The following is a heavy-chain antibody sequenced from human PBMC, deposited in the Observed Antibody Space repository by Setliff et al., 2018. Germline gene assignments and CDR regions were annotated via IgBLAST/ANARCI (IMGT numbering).Heavy chain of an antibody. CDR2: IYHSGST. V-gene: IGHV4-38-2*01. J-gene: IGHJ4*02. Sequence: SETLSLTCAVSGYSISSGYYWGWIRQPPGKGLEWIGSIYHSGSTYYNPSLKSRVIILVDMSKNELSLNLSSVTAADTAVYYCARRYDFWSGYLDYWGQGTLVTVSS. CDR3: ARRYDFWSGYLDY. CDR1: GYSISSGYY. D-gene: IGHD3-3*01.